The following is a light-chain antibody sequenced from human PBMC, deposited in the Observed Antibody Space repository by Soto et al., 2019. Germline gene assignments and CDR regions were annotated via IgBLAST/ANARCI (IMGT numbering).Light chain of an antibody. CDR1: SSNIGAGYD. Sequence: QSVLTQPPSVSGAPGQRVTISCTGSSSNIGAGYDVHWYQQLPGTAPKLLIYGNSNRPSGVPDRFSGSKSGTSASLAITGLQAEDEADYYCQSSDSSLVFGGGTKLTVL. V-gene: IGLV1-40*01. J-gene: IGLJ2*01. CDR3: QSSDSSLV. CDR2: GNS.